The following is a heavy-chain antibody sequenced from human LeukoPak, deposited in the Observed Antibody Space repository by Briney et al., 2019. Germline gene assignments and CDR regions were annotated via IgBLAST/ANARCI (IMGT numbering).Heavy chain of an antibody. CDR1: GYTFTSYD. J-gene: IGHJ4*02. D-gene: IGHD3-3*01. CDR2: MNPNSGNT. CDR3: ARQYYDFWSGYYSWDY. Sequence: GASVKVSCKASGYTFTSYDINWVRQATGQGLEWMGWMNPNSGNTGYAQKFQGRVTMTRNTSISTAYMELSSLRSEDTAVYYCARQYYDFWSGYYSWDYWGQGTLVTVSS. V-gene: IGHV1-8*01.